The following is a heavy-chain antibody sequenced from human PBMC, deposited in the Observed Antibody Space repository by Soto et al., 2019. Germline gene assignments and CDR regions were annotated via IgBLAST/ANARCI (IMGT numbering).Heavy chain of an antibody. Sequence: PGGSLRLSCAASGFTFSRYWMSWVRQAPGRGLEWLANIKQDGSEKYYVDSVKGRFTISRDNAKNSLYLQMNSLRAEDTAVYYCARLRAEVVVVIIYYYYYGMDVWGQGTTVTVSS. D-gene: IGHD3-3*01. CDR2: IKQDGSEK. J-gene: IGHJ6*02. CDR3: ARLRAEVVVVIIYYYYYGMDV. V-gene: IGHV3-7*01. CDR1: GFTFSRYW.